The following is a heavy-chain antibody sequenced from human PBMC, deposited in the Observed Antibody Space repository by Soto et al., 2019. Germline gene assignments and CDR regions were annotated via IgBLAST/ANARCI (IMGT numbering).Heavy chain of an antibody. Sequence: QVQLQESGPGLVKPSETLSLSCTVSGGSISSSSCYWGWIRQPPGKGLEWIGSIYYSGSSLYNPSLKSRVTISVDTSKNQFSLKVTSVIVADTAIYYCARQFRGEVWFDPWGQGTLVTVSS. CDR1: GGSISSSSCY. CDR2: IYYSGSS. D-gene: IGHD3-10*01. J-gene: IGHJ5*02. V-gene: IGHV4-39*01. CDR3: ARQFRGEVWFDP.